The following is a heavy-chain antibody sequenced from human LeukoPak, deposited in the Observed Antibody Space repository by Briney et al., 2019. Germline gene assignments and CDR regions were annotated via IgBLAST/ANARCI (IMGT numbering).Heavy chain of an antibody. CDR1: GGSFSGYY. J-gene: IGHJ4*02. D-gene: IGHD4-23*01. CDR3: AVTDYGGNLFDY. V-gene: IGHV4-34*01. Sequence: SETLSLTCAVYGGSFSGYYWSWIRQPPGKGLEWIGEINHSGSTNYNPSLKSRLTISVGTSNNQFSLKLSTIPAADTAVYYYAVTDYGGNLFDYWGQGTLVTVSS. CDR2: INHSGST.